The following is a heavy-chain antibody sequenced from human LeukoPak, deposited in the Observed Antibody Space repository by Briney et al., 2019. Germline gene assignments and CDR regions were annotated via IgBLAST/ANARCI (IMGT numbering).Heavy chain of an antibody. CDR2: INPNSGGT. V-gene: IGHV1-2*02. Sequence: LWASVKVSCRASGYTFTSYGISWVRQAPGQGLEWMGWINPNSGGTNYAQKFQGRVTMTRDTSISTAYMELSRLRSDDTAVYYCARARIAAAGTWDTKLDPWGQGTLVTVSS. CDR3: ARARIAAAGTWDTKLDP. D-gene: IGHD6-13*01. J-gene: IGHJ5*02. CDR1: GYTFTSYG.